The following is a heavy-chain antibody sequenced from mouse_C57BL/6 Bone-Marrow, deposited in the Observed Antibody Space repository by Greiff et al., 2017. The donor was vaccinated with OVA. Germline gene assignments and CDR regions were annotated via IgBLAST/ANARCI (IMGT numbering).Heavy chain of an antibody. Sequence: EVKLVESGGGLVQPGGSLKLSCAASGFTFSDYYMYWVHQTPEKRLEWVAYISNGGGSTYYPDTVKGRFTISRDNAKNTLYLQMSRLKSEDTAMYYCARRGGGDYFDYWGQGTTLTVSS. CDR1: GFTFSDYY. D-gene: IGHD1-1*02. V-gene: IGHV5-12*01. CDR3: ARRGGGDYFDY. CDR2: ISNGGGST. J-gene: IGHJ2*01.